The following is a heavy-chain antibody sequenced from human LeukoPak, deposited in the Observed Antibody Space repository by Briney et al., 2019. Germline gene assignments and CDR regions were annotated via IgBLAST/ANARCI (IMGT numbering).Heavy chain of an antibody. J-gene: IGHJ4*02. CDR2: ISSSSSYI. Sequence: GGSLRLSWAASGFTFSSYRMNWVRQAPGKGLEWVSSISSSSSYIYYGDSVKGRCTICRDNPENSIYLQINSERGEHTSVYLCARDKGNGWAFDYWGQGTLVTVSS. CDR1: GFTFSSYR. CDR3: ARDKGNGWAFDY. V-gene: IGHV3-21*01. D-gene: IGHD6-19*01.